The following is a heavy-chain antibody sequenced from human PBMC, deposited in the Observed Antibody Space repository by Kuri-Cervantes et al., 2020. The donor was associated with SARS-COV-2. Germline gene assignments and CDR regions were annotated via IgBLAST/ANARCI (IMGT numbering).Heavy chain of an antibody. V-gene: IGHV3-21*01. CDR2: ISSSGNYV. CDR1: GFPFNTYT. D-gene: IGHD1-14*01. Sequence: GGSLRLSCAASGFPFNTYTMNWVRRAPGKGLEWVSSISSSGNYVYYADSVTGRFTISRDNARNSLSLQMNSLRAEDTAMYYCATKPPGVNDAFDIWGQGTMVTVSS. J-gene: IGHJ3*02. CDR3: ATKPPGVNDAFDI.